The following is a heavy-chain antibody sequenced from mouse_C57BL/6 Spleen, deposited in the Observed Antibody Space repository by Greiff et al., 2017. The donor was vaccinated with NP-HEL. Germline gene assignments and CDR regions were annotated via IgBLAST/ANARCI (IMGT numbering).Heavy chain of an antibody. D-gene: IGHD2-4*01. CDR1: GYTFTGYW. V-gene: IGHV1-9*01. Sequence: QVQLQQSGAELMKPGASVKLSCKATGYTFTGYWIEWVKQRPGHGLEWIGEILPGSGSTNYNEKFKGKATFTADTSSNTAYMQLSSLTTEDSDIYYCARGDYYDYDVPWFAYWGQGTLVTVSA. CDR2: ILPGSGST. J-gene: IGHJ3*01. CDR3: ARGDYYDYDVPWFAY.